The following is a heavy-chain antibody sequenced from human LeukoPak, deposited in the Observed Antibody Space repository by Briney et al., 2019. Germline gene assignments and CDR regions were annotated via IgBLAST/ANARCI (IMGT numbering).Heavy chain of an antibody. Sequence: SGGSLRLSCAASGFPLSSYSINWVRQAPGKGLEWVSYISSSGSAIYYVDSVKGRFTVSRDNAKNSLFLQMNSPRAEDTAVYYCARVKGSYFDYWGQGALVTVSS. CDR1: GFPLSSYS. D-gene: IGHD2-15*01. CDR3: ARVKGSYFDY. CDR2: ISSSGSAI. V-gene: IGHV3-48*01. J-gene: IGHJ4*02.